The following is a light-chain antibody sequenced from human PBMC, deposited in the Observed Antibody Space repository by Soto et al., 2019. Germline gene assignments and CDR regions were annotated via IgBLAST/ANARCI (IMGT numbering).Light chain of an antibody. CDR3: SSYTTSCDVV. CDR1: SSDVGTYNY. Sequence: QSALTQPASVSGSPGQSITISCTGTSSDVGTYNYVSWYQQLPGKAPKLMIYEVRHRPSGVSNRFSGSKSGNTASLTISGLQAEDEADYYCSSYTTSCDVVFGGGTKLTVL. CDR2: EVR. J-gene: IGLJ2*01. V-gene: IGLV2-14*01.